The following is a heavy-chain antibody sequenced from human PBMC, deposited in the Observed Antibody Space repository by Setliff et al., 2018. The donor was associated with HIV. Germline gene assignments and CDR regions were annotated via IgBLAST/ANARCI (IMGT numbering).Heavy chain of an antibody. Sequence: SETLSLTCTVSGGSIRSFFWSWIRQPPGKGLEWIGHIYTSGSTNYNPSLKSRVTMSVDTSKNQVSLKLNSVTAADTAVYYCARSPGVDTNMAFDYWGQGTLVTVSS. CDR2: IYTSGST. CDR1: GGSIRSFF. J-gene: IGHJ4*02. CDR3: ARSPGVDTNMAFDY. V-gene: IGHV4-4*07. D-gene: IGHD5-18*01.